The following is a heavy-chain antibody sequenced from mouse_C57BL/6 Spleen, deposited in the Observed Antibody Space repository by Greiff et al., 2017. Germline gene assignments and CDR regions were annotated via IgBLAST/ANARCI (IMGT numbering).Heavy chain of an antibody. CDR2: IDPSDSET. J-gene: IGHJ4*01. CDR3: ARGALYYYARDY. D-gene: IGHD6-5*01. Sequence: QVQLQQPGAELVRPGSSVKLSCKASGYTFTSYWMHWVKQRPIQGLEWIGNIDPSDSETHYNQKFKDKATLTVDKSSSTDYMQLSSLTSEDSAVYYCARGALYYYARDYWGQGTSVTVSS. CDR1: GYTFTSYW. V-gene: IGHV1-52*01.